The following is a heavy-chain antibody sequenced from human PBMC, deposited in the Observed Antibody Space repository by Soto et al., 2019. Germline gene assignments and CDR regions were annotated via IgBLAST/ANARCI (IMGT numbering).Heavy chain of an antibody. CDR1: GYTFTSYG. D-gene: IGHD3-9*01. CDR3: ARAELRYFDWFPRWYSDY. CDR2: ISAYNGNT. V-gene: IGHV1-18*01. J-gene: IGHJ4*02. Sequence: GASVKVSCKASGYTFTSYGISWVRQAPGQGLEWMGWISAYNGNTNYAQKLQGRVTMTTDTSTSTAYMELRSLRSDDTAVYYCARAELRYFDWFPRWYSDYWGQGTLVTVSS.